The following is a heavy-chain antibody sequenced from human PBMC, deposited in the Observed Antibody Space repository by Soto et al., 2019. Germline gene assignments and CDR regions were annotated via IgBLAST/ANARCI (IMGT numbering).Heavy chain of an antibody. V-gene: IGHV3-73*02. D-gene: IGHD3-22*01. CDR3: TGGSYDSSGYYLDY. J-gene: IGHJ4*02. CDR2: IRSKANSYAT. CDR1: GLTFSGSA. Sequence: EVQLVESGGGLVQPGGSLKLSCAASGLTFSGSAMHWVRQASGKGLEWVGRIRSKANSYATAYAASVKGRFTISRDDSKNTAYLQMNSLKTEDTAVYYCTGGSYDSSGYYLDYWGQGTLVIVSS.